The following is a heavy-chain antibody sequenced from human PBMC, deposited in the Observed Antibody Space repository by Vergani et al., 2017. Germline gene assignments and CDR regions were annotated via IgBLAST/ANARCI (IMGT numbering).Heavy chain of an antibody. CDR2: IRYDGGKK. D-gene: IGHD3-10*01. J-gene: IGHJ5*02. Sequence: AQLVESGAGVVQPGGSLRLSCVGSGFNFSNYGMHWVRQAPGKGLEWVAFIRYDGGKKYFADSVEGRFTISRDNSKNTLYLQMNSLRAEDTAVYYCTKDKSDRRFFIWFGGFDPWGQGTLVTVSS. CDR3: TKDKSDRRFFIWFGGFDP. CDR1: GFNFSNYG. V-gene: IGHV3-30*02.